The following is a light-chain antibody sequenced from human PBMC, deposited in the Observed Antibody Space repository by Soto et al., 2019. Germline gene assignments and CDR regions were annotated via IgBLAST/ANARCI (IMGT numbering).Light chain of an antibody. Sequence: QSALTQPPSASGSPGQSVTISCTGTSSDVGGYNYVSWYQQHPGKAPKLMIYEVSSRPSWVSNRFSGSKSGNTASLTISGLQAEDEADYYCSSYTSSNTVAFGGGTKLTVL. V-gene: IGLV2-14*01. J-gene: IGLJ2*01. CDR3: SSYTSSNTVA. CDR1: SSDVGGYNY. CDR2: EVS.